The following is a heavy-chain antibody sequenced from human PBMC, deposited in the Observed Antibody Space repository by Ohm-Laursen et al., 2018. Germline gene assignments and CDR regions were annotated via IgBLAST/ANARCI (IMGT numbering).Heavy chain of an antibody. V-gene: IGHV3-23*01. CDR1: GFTFSNYA. Sequence: SLRLSCSASGFTFSNYAMYWVRQAPGKGLEWVSAITDSGGSTFYADSVKGRFTISRDNSKNMLYLQMNSLRAEDTAIYYCAKGSRTGGWPNWGQGTLVTVSS. CDR2: ITDSGGST. D-gene: IGHD6-19*01. CDR3: AKGSRTGGWPN. J-gene: IGHJ4*02.